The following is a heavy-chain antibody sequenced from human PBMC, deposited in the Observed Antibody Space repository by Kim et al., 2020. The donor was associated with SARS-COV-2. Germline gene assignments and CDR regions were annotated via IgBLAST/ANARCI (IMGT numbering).Heavy chain of an antibody. CDR3: AKSGQLDY. CDR2: IDGRGATT. CDR1: GFTFSNSP. Sequence: GGSLRLSCAASGFTFSNSPISWVRQAPGKGLEWVSTIDGRGATTYYSGSVKGLFTISRDNSKNTLYLQMNNLRAEDTAVYFCAKSGQLDYWGQGTLVTVS. D-gene: IGHD2-15*01. J-gene: IGHJ4*02. V-gene: IGHV3-23*01.